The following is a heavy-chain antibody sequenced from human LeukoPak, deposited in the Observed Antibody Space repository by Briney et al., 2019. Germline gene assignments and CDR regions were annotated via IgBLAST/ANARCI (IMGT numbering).Heavy chain of an antibody. CDR1: GYTFTSYG. J-gene: IGHJ4*02. D-gene: IGHD4-17*01. Sequence: ASVKVSCKASGYTFTSYGISWVRQAPGQGHEWMGWMNLNSGNTGYAQKFQGRVTMTRNTSISTAYMELSSLRSEDTDVYYCVVYGDYPRNFDYWGQGTLVTVSS. CDR3: VVYGDYPRNFDY. V-gene: IGHV1-8*02. CDR2: MNLNSGNT.